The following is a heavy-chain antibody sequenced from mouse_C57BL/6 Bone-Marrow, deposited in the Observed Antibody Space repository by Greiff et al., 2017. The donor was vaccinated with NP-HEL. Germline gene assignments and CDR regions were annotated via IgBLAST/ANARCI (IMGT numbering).Heavy chain of an antibody. V-gene: IGHV1-22*01. Sequence: VQLKESGPELVKPGASVKMSCKASGYTFTDYNMHWVQQSHGKSLEWIGYINPNNGGTSYNQKFKGKATLTVNKSSSTAYMELRSLTSEDSAVYYCARWGQLRLLFAYWGQGTLVTVSA. D-gene: IGHD3-2*02. J-gene: IGHJ3*01. CDR3: ARWGQLRLLFAY. CDR2: INPNNGGT. CDR1: GYTFTDYN.